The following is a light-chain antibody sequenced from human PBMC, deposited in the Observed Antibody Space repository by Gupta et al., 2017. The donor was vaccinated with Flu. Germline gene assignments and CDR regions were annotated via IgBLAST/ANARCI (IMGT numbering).Light chain of an antibody. CDR3: NKSSPPLT. V-gene: IGKV2-30*02. CDR1: QSLVHRNGNTY. J-gene: IGKJ1*01. Sequence: DVVMTQSPLSLPVIVGQPASIPCMSSQSLVHRNGNTYLPWFQQRPGQSPMRLIYRVSNTDSGATYRVSGSGKDIDFTLNSSRVEDLAGCYYHYNKSSPPLTFGQGTKVEIK. CDR2: RVS.